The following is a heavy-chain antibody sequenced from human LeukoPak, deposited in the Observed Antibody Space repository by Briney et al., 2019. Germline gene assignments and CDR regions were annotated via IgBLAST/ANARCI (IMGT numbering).Heavy chain of an antibody. CDR2: IYCSGST. CDR3: ARHAIGYCSSTSCYPLTPHYYYYMDV. D-gene: IGHD2-2*01. CDR1: GGSLSNYY. V-gene: IGHV4-59*08. Sequence: PSETLSLTCTVSGGSLSNYYWSWIRQPPGKGLEWIADIYCSGSTNYNPSLKSRVTISVDTSKNQFSLKLSSVTAADTAVYYCARHAIGYCSSTSCYPLTPHYYYYMDVWGKGTTDSVSS. J-gene: IGHJ6*03.